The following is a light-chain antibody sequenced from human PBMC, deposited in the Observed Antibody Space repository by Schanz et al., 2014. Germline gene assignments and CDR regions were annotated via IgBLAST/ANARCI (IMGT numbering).Light chain of an antibody. CDR1: SSDVGGYNY. V-gene: IGLV2-14*01. CDR2: DVT. Sequence: QSALTQPASVSGSPGQSITISCTGTSSDVGGYNYVSWYQQLPGKAPKLIIYDVTNRPSGVSNRFSGSKSANTASLTISGLQAEDEADYYCSSYTSSSTYVVFGGGIKLTVL. J-gene: IGLJ2*01. CDR3: SSYTSSSTYVV.